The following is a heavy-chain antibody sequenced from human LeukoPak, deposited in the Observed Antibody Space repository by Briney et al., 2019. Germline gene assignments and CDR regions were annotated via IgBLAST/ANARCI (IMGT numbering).Heavy chain of an antibody. V-gene: IGHV3-21*01. CDR3: ARGRSITLLRGVAMSDGFDI. J-gene: IGHJ3*02. CDR1: GFTFSTYS. D-gene: IGHD3-10*01. CDR2: IDTSGTYV. Sequence: KTGGSLRLSCAASGFTFSTYSMNWVRQAPGKGLERVSFIDTSGTYVYYGESMKGRFTISRDNAKNSLYLQMNGLRAEDTAVYYCARGRSITLLRGVAMSDGFDIWGQGTMVAVSS.